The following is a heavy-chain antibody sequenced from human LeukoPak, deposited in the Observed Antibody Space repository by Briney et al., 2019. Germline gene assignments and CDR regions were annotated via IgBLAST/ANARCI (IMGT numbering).Heavy chain of an antibody. CDR3: ARALGSRNAFDI. D-gene: IGHD1-14*01. Sequence: ASVKVSCKASGYTFTGYYMHWVRQARGQGLEWMGRINLNSGGTNYAQKFQGRVTMTRDTSIRTAYMELSRLRSDDTAVYYCARALGSRNAFDIWGQGTMVTVSS. CDR1: GYTFTGYY. V-gene: IGHV1-2*06. CDR2: INLNSGGT. J-gene: IGHJ3*02.